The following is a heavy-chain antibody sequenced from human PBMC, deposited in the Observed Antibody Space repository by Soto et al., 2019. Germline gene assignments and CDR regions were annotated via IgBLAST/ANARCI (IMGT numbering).Heavy chain of an antibody. Sequence: ESGGGLVQPGGSLRLSCAASGFTFSTSEMNWVRQAPGKGLEWVAYITSSGSTIYYADSVKGRFTVSRDNAKNSLYLQMNSLRAGDTAVYYCARGNSPVDVYWGQGTLVTVSS. CDR3: ARGNSPVDVY. CDR2: ITSSGSTI. CDR1: GFTFSTSE. J-gene: IGHJ4*02. D-gene: IGHD2-21*01. V-gene: IGHV3-48*03.